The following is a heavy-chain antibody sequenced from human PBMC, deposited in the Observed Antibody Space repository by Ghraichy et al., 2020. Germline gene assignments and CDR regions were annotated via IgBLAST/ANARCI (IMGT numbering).Heavy chain of an antibody. J-gene: IGHJ6*02. CDR1: GFTFSSYD. V-gene: IGHV3-13*05. CDR3: ARGGIAAAGTGGVYYYGMDV. CDR2: IGTAGDP. D-gene: IGHD6-13*01. Sequence: SCAASGFTFSSYDMHWVRQATGKGLEWVSAIGTAGDPYYPGSVKGRFTISRENAKNSLYLQMNSLRAGDTAVYYCARGGIAAAGTGGVYYYGMDVWGQGTTVTVSS.